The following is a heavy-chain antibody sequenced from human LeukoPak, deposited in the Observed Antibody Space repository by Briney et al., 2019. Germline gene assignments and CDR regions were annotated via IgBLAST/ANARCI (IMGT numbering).Heavy chain of an antibody. CDR2: INQDGSDT. J-gene: IGHJ3*02. Sequence: GGSLRLSCTASTFTLSTSWMTWVRQAPGRGLEWVANINQDGSDTQYVDSVKGRFTISRDIAKNSVHLQMNGLRVEDTAMYYCARDPYSVSYGAFDIWGQGTMVTVSS. CDR3: ARDPYSVSYGAFDI. D-gene: IGHD1-26*01. V-gene: IGHV3-7*05. CDR1: TFTLSTSW.